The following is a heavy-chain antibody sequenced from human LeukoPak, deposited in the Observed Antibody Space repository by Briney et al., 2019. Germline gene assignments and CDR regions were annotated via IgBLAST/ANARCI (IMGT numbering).Heavy chain of an antibody. Sequence: PGGSLRLSCAASGFTFSNYAMDWVRQAPGKGLEWVSAISGTSGKTYYADSVKGRFTISRDNSKNTLYLQMNSLRAEDTAVYYCARDARGFGELSDYWGQGTLVTVSS. V-gene: IGHV3-23*01. CDR1: GFTFSNYA. D-gene: IGHD3-10*01. CDR3: ARDARGFGELSDY. J-gene: IGHJ4*02. CDR2: ISGTSGKT.